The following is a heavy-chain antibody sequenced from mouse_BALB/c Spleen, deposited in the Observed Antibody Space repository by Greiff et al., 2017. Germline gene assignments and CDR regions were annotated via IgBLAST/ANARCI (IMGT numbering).Heavy chain of an antibody. Sequence: VQLQQSGAELVKPGASVKLSCTASGFNIKDTYMHWVKQRPEQGLEWIGRIDPANGNTKYDPKFQGKATITADTSSNTAYLQLSSLTSEDTAVYYCASPIYYYGSSYGSWFAYWGQGTLVTVSA. CDR1: GFNIKDTY. CDR2: IDPANGNT. J-gene: IGHJ3*01. V-gene: IGHV14-3*02. D-gene: IGHD1-1*01. CDR3: ASPIYYYGSSYGSWFAY.